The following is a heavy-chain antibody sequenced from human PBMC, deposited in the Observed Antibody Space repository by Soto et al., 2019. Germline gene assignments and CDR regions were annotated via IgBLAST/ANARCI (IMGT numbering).Heavy chain of an antibody. CDR1: GGSVTCSPYY. CDR2: VSYNGGA. Sequence: QVQLQESGPGLVQPSETLALTCSVSGGSVTCSPYYWSWIRQSPEKGLEWLGYVSYNGGANYNPSLKRRVTLSLDTSQNQVSLRLTSVTAGDTAVYYCARHYRLRSGYYTFYYYGLDVWGRGTTVTVSS. CDR3: ARHYRLRSGYYTFYYYGLDV. J-gene: IGHJ6*02. D-gene: IGHD3-22*01. V-gene: IGHV4-61*01.